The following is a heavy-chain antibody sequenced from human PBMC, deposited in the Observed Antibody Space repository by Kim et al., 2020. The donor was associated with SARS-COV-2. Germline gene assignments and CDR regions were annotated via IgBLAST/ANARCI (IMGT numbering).Heavy chain of an antibody. CDR3: AKGHGYSSSFDY. J-gene: IGHJ4*02. V-gene: IGHV3-43*01. Sequence: YYADSVKGRLTISRDNSKNSLYLQMNSLRTEDTALYYCAKGHGYSSSFDYWGQGTLVTVSS. D-gene: IGHD6-13*01.